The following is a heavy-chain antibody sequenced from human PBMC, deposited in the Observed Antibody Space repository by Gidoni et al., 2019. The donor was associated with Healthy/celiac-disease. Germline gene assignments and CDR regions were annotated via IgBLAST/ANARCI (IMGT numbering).Heavy chain of an antibody. V-gene: IGHV3-33*01. J-gene: IGHJ2*01. CDR1: SSYG. D-gene: IGHD5-12*01. Sequence: SSYGMHWVRQAPGKGLEWVAVIWYDGSNKYYADSVKGRFTISRDNSKNTLYLQMNSLRAEDTAVYYCARVRQEMATTDWYFDLWGRGTLVTVSS. CDR2: IWYDGSNK. CDR3: ARVRQEMATTDWYFDL.